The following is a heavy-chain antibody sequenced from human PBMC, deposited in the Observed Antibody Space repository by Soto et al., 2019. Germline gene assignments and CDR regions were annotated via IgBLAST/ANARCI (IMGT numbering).Heavy chain of an antibody. D-gene: IGHD3-10*01. Sequence: AASVKVSCKASGYTFTSYGISWVLQAPGQGLEWMGWISAYNGNTNYAQKLQGRVTMTTDTSTSTAYMELRSLRSDDTAVYYCARELDGSGSYWAPWYYYGMDVWGQGTTVTVAS. CDR3: ARELDGSGSYWAPWYYYGMDV. CDR1: GYTFTSYG. J-gene: IGHJ6*02. V-gene: IGHV1-18*04. CDR2: ISAYNGNT.